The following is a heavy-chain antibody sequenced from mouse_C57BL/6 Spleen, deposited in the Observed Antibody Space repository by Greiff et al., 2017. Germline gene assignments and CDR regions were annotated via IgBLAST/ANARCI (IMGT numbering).Heavy chain of an antibody. V-gene: IGHV1-59*01. D-gene: IGHD2-2*01. Sequence: QVQLQQSGAELVRPGTSVKLSCKASGYTFTSYWMHWVKQRPGQGLEWIGVIDPSDSYTNYNQKFKGKATLTVDTSSSTAYMQLSSLTSEDSAVYYCARFSMVTTAYWGQGTLVTVSA. CDR1: GYTFTSYW. CDR2: IDPSDSYT. J-gene: IGHJ3*01. CDR3: ARFSMVTTAY.